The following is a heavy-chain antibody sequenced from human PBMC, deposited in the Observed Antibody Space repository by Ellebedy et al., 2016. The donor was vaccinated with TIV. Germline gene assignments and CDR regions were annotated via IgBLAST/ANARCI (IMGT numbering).Heavy chain of an antibody. CDR2: INEGGSVD. Sequence: PGGSLRLSCAASGFSISRCWMSWVRQAPGRDLEWVANINEGGSVDDYADFVKGRFTISRDNGKNSVYLQMNSLRADDTAVYYCVRQLTPIHWGQGTLVTVSP. J-gene: IGHJ4*02. D-gene: IGHD1-1*01. CDR3: VRQLTPIH. V-gene: IGHV3-7*03. CDR1: GFSISRCW.